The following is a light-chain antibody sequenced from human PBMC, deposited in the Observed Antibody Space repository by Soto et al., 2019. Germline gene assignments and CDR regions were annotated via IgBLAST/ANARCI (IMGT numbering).Light chain of an antibody. V-gene: IGLV1-51*01. CDR1: SSNIGNYY. CDR3: GSWDGSLNTYV. CDR2: ASD. Sequence: QSVLTQPPSVSAAPGQKVTISCSGGSSNIGNYYVSWYQQLPGVAPKLLIFASDKRPSGIPDRFSGSQSGASGTLDITGLQTGDEADYYCGSWDGSLNTYVXGTGTKLTVL. J-gene: IGLJ1*01.